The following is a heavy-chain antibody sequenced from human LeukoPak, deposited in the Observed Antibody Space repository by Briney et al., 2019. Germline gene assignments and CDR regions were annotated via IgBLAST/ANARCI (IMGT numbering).Heavy chain of an antibody. J-gene: IGHJ4*02. CDR1: GFTFDDYA. CDR2: ISWNSGSI. CDR3: AKGYCSGGSCYSGDFDY. V-gene: IGHV3-9*01. D-gene: IGHD2-15*01. Sequence: PGGSLRLSCAASGFTFDDYAMHWVRQAPGKGLEWVSGISWNSGSIGYADSVKGRFTISRDNAKNSLYLQMNSLRAEDTALYYCAKGYCSGGSCYSGDFDYWGQGTLVTVSS.